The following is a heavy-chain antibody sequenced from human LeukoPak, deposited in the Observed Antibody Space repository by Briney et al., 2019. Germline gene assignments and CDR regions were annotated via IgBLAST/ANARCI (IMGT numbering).Heavy chain of an antibody. J-gene: IGHJ4*02. CDR1: GDSIDSSNSY. CDR2: MYYGGAT. D-gene: IGHD7-27*01. CDR3: ARDRATGEENDY. V-gene: IGHV4-39*02. Sequence: PSETLSLTCIVSGDSIDSSNSYWGWVRQPPGKGLEWITSMYYGGATYYNPSLKSRVAISVDASKNQFSLDLTSVTAADTAVYYCARDRATGEENDYWGQGTLVTVSS.